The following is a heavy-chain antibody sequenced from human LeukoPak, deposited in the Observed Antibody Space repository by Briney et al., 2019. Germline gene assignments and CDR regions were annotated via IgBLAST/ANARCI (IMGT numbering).Heavy chain of an antibody. CDR2: IYYSGST. J-gene: IGHJ4*02. CDR3: ARDNLYSYCSSTSCQYYFDY. Sequence: SQTLSLTCTVSGGSISSGGYYWSWIRQHPGKGLEWIGYIYYSGSTYYNPSLKSRVTISVDTSKNQFSLKLSSVTAADTAVYYCARDNLYSYCSSTSCQYYFDYWGQGTLVTVSS. V-gene: IGHV4-31*03. D-gene: IGHD2-2*01. CDR1: GGSISSGGYY.